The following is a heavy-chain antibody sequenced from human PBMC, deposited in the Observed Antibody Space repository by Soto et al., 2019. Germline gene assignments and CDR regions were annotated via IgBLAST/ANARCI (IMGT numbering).Heavy chain of an antibody. CDR1: GFTFSSYA. D-gene: IGHD3-10*01. Sequence: HPGGSLRLSCAASGFTFSSYAMSWVRQAPGKGLEWVSAISGSGGSTYYADSVKGRFTISRDNSKNTLYLQMNSLRAEDTAVYYCAKHTMVRGVLAMEVYYFDYWGQGTLVTVSS. V-gene: IGHV3-23*01. CDR2: ISGSGGST. J-gene: IGHJ4*02. CDR3: AKHTMVRGVLAMEVYYFDY.